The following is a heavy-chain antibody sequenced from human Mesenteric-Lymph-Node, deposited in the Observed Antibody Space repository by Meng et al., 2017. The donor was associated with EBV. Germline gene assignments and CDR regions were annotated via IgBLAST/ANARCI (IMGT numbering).Heavy chain of an antibody. CDR1: GDSVSRGNNY. CDR3: AREGTTVTRWFDP. J-gene: IGHJ5*02. D-gene: IGHD4-11*01. V-gene: IGHV4-61*01. Sequence: QLQIKALAPGLAKPPETPSLTFKVSGDSVSRGNNYWSWIRQSPGRGLEWIGNIYFTGSTFYTPALKSRVTISGDTSKNQFSLKLTSVTAADTAVYYCAREGTTVTRWFDPWGPGTLVTVSS. CDR2: IYFTGST.